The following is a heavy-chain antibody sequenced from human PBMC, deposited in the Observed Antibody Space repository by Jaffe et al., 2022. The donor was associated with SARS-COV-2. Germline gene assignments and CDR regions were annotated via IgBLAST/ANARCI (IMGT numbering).Heavy chain of an antibody. J-gene: IGHJ6*02. CDR2: ISNSGGTI. V-gene: IGHV3-48*03. CDR1: GFTFSSYE. Sequence: EVKLVESGGGVVQPGGSLRLSCAASGFTFSSYEMNWVRQAPGKGLEWVSYISNSGGTIYYADSVKGRFTISRDNAKNSLYLQMNSLRAEDTAAYYCARDLYDILTGPNYYYYGMDVWGQGTTVTVSS. D-gene: IGHD3-9*01. CDR3: ARDLYDILTGPNYYYYGMDV.